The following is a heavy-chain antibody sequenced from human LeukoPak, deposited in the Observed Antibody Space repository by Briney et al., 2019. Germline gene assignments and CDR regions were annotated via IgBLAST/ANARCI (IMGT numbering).Heavy chain of an antibody. CDR3: ARDRCSSTSCSYFDY. V-gene: IGHV4-59*01. Sequence: SETLSLTCTVSGGSISSYYWSWIRQPPGKGLEWIGYIYYSGSTNYNPSLKSRVTISVDTSKNQFSLKLSSVTAADTAVYYCARDRCSSTSCSYFDYRGQGTLVTVSS. CDR2: IYYSGST. D-gene: IGHD2-2*01. CDR1: GGSISSYY. J-gene: IGHJ4*02.